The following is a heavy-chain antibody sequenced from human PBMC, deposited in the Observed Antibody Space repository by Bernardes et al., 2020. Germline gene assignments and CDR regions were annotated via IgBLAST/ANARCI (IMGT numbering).Heavy chain of an antibody. CDR1: GFTFSSYG. D-gene: IGHD3-22*01. CDR2: IRYDGSNK. V-gene: IGHV3-30*18. CDR3: AKLTYYYDSSGYY. Sequence: GGSLRLSCAASGFTFSSYGMHWVRQAPGKGLEWVSVIRYDGSNKYYADSVKGRFTISRDNYKNTLYLQMNSLRAEDKAVYYCAKLTYYYDSSGYYWVQGTLVTVSS. J-gene: IGHJ4*02.